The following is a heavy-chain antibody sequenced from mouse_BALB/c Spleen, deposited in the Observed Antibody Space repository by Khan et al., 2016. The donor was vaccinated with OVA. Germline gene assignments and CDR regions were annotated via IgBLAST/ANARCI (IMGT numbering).Heavy chain of an antibody. CDR1: GFNITDTY. V-gene: IGHV14-3*02. CDR3: ARLNA. CDR2: IDPANGNT. J-gene: IGHJ2*01. Sequence: EVQLQQSGAELVKPGASVKLSCTASGFNITDTYMHWVKQRPEQGLEWIGRIDPANGNTKYDPKFQGKATITADTSSTPAYLKLSSLTSEDTGVDYCARLNAWGQGTTLTVSS.